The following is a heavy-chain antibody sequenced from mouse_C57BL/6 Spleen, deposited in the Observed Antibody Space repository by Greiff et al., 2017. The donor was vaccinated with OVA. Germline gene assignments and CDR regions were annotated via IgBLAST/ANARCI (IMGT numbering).Heavy chain of an antibody. V-gene: IGHV1-55*01. CDR3: ARGITTVARYFDY. Sequence: VQLQQPGAELVKPGASVKMSCKASGYTFTSYWITWVKQRPGQGLEWIGDIYPGSGSTNYNEKFKSKATLTVDTSTSTAYMQLSSLTSEDSAVYYGARGITTVARYFDYWGQGTTLTVSS. CDR1: GYTFTSYW. J-gene: IGHJ2*01. D-gene: IGHD1-1*01. CDR2: IYPGSGST.